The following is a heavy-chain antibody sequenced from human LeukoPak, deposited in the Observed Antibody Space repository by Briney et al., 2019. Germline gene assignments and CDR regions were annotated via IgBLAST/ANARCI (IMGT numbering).Heavy chain of an antibody. CDR3: ARGRGYNSFDY. J-gene: IGHJ4*02. Sequence: SETLSLTCAVYGGSFSGYYWSWIRQPPGKGLEWIGEINHSGSTNYNPPLKSRVTMSVDMSKNQFSLKLSSVTAADTAVYYCARGRGYNSFDYWGQGTLVTVSS. V-gene: IGHV4-34*01. CDR2: INHSGST. D-gene: IGHD5-24*01. CDR1: GGSFSGYY.